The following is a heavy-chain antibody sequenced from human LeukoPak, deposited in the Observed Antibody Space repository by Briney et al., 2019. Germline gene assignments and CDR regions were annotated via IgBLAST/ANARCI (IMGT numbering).Heavy chain of an antibody. CDR2: INRSGST. CDR1: GGSFSGYY. V-gene: IGHV4-34*01. D-gene: IGHD3-3*01. Sequence: SETLSLTCAVYGGSFSGYYCSWIRQSPGKGLEWIGEINRSGSTNYNPSLKSRVTMSVDTSKSQFSLKLSSVTAADTAVYYCARSSGFWSGSHVSSPYYGMDVWGQGTTVTVSS. CDR3: ARSSGFWSGSHVSSPYYGMDV. J-gene: IGHJ6*02.